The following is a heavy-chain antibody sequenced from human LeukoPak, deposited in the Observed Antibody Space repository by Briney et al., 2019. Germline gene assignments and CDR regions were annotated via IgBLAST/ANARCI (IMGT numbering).Heavy chain of an antibody. V-gene: IGHV3-64*02. CDR3: AKDLDDIVVVPAARGVIGAPDY. Sequence: GGSLRLSCAASGFTFSSYAMHWVRQAPGKGLEYVSGISTNGGSTYYADSVKGRFTISRDNSKNTLFLQMGSLRAEDMAVYYCAKDLDDIVVVPAARGVIGAPDYWGQGTLVTVSS. J-gene: IGHJ4*02. CDR2: ISTNGGST. D-gene: IGHD2-2*01. CDR1: GFTFSSYA.